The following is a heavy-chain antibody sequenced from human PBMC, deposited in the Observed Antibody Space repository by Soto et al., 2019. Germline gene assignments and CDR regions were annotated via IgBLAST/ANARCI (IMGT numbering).Heavy chain of an antibody. CDR1: GGSISSSSYY. J-gene: IGHJ4*02. D-gene: IGHD2-15*01. CDR3: AREGGRYCTGGSCQVDY. V-gene: IGHV4-39*02. CDR2: IYYSGNT. Sequence: QLQLQESGPGLVKPSGTLSLTCTVSGGSISSSSYYWGWIRQPPGKGLEWIGSIYYSGNTYYTPSLKSRVTISVDTSKNQFSLKLSSVTAADTAVYYCAREGGRYCTGGSCQVDYWGQGTLVTVSS.